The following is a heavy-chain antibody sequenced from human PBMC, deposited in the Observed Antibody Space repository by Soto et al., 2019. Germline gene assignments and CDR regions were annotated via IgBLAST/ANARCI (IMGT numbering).Heavy chain of an antibody. CDR3: TSSSERGY. J-gene: IGHJ4*02. CDR2: INVGNGNA. Sequence: QVQLVQSGAEVKKHGASVKVSCKTSGYTYTEYPIHWVRQAPGQGLEWMGWINVGNGNAKYSQKFQGRVTMTRDTSASTVYMELSSLGSEDTAVYYWTSSSERGYWGQGTLVTVSS. V-gene: IGHV1-3*01. CDR1: GYTYTEYP.